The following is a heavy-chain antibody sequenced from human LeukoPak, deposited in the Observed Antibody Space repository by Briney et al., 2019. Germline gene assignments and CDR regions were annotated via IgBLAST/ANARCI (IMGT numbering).Heavy chain of an antibody. CDR3: ARQASGGYKYYMDV. D-gene: IGHD2-15*01. CDR1: RFTFSTYA. J-gene: IGHJ6*03. CDR2: ISTSDLTT. V-gene: IGHV3-23*01. Sequence: GGSLRLSCAASRFTFSTYAMTWVRQAPGKGLEWVSAISTSDLTTYYADSVKGRFTISRDNAKNSLYPQMNSLRAEDTALYHCARQASGGYKYYMDVWGKGTTVTISS.